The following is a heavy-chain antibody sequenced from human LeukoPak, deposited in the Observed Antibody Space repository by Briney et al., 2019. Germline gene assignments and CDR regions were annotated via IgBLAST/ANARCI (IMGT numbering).Heavy chain of an antibody. CDR2: IRRKGQSYTT. CDR1: GFTFSDYI. D-gene: IGHD3-16*01. CDR3: SRDGGEGGNSAFDI. J-gene: IGHJ3*02. Sequence: GGSLRLSCAASGFTFSDYILDWVRQAPGKGLEWVGRIRRKGQSYTTEYAASVKGRFTISRDDSKNSMYLHMNSLKTEDTAVYHCSRDGGEGGNSAFDIWGPGTMVTVSS. V-gene: IGHV3-72*01.